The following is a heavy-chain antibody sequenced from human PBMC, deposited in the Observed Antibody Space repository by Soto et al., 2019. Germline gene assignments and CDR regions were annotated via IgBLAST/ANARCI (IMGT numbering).Heavy chain of an antibody. D-gene: IGHD3-22*01. J-gene: IGHJ4*02. Sequence: ASVKVSCKASGGTFSSYAISWVRQAPGQGLEWMGGIIPIFGTANYAQKFQGRVTITADESTSTAYMELSSLRSEDTAVYYCARATYYCDSSGYNQIPNRFDYWGQGTLVTVSS. CDR3: ARATYYCDSSGYNQIPNRFDY. CDR2: IIPIFGTA. V-gene: IGHV1-69*13. CDR1: GGTFSSYA.